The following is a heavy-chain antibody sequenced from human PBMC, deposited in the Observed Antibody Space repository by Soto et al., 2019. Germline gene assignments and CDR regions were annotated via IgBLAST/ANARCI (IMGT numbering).Heavy chain of an antibody. J-gene: IGHJ4*02. V-gene: IGHV4-34*01. Sequence: SETLSLTCAVYGGSFSGYYWSWIRQPPGKGLEWIGEINHSGSTNYNPSLKSRVTISVDTSKNQFSLKLSSVTAADTAVYYCAGTPHLGFCSSTSCPADYWGQGTLVTVSS. CDR2: INHSGST. CDR3: AGTPHLGFCSSTSCPADY. D-gene: IGHD2-2*01. CDR1: GGSFSGYY.